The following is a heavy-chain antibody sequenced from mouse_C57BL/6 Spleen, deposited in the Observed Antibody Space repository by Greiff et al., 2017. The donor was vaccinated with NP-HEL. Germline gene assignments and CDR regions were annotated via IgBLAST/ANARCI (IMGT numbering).Heavy chain of an antibody. CDR2: INPSTGGT. Sequence: QLQQSGPELVKPGASVKISCKASGYSFTGYYMNWVKQSPEKSLEWIGEINPSTGGTTYNQKFKAKATLTVDKSSSTAYMQLKSLTSEDSAVYYCARRNDYDGDAMDYWGQGTSVTVSS. CDR3: ARRNDYDGDAMDY. D-gene: IGHD2-4*01. J-gene: IGHJ4*01. V-gene: IGHV1-42*01. CDR1: GYSFTGYY.